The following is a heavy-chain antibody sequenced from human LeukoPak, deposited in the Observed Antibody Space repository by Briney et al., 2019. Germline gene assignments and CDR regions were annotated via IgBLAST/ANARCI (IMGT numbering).Heavy chain of an antibody. CDR3: ARIDRVYLDFHY. D-gene: IGHD5/OR15-5a*01. CDR2: ISLSGDVA. V-gene: IGHV3-23*01. CDR1: GFTFRNYA. J-gene: IGHJ4*02. Sequence: PGGSLRLSCAASGFTFRNYAMSWVRQAPGKGLEWVSTISLSGDVAYYADSVKGRFTISRDTSKSTLFLLLNSLRAEDTAIYYCARIDRVYLDFHYWGQGTLVTVSS.